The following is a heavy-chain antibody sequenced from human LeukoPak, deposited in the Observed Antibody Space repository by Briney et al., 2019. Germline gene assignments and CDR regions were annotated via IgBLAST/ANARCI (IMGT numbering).Heavy chain of an antibody. V-gene: IGHV4-34*01. D-gene: IGHD6-19*01. Sequence: SETLSLTCTVSGGSISSYYWSWIRQPPGKGLEWIGEINHSGSTNYNPSLKSRVTISVDTSKNQFSLKLSSVTAADTAVYYCARLASGSYWGQGTLVTVSS. J-gene: IGHJ4*02. CDR3: ARLASGSY. CDR2: INHSGST. CDR1: GGSISSYY.